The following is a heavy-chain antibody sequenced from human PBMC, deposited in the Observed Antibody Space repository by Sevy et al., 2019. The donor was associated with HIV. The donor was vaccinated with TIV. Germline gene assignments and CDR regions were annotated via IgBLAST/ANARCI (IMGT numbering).Heavy chain of an antibody. V-gene: IGHV3-23*01. CDR1: GFTFSSYA. J-gene: IGHJ4*02. CDR2: ISGSGGST. D-gene: IGHD6-13*01. Sequence: GGSLRLSCAASGFTFSSYAMSWVRQAPGKGLEWVSAISGSGGSTYYADSVKGRFTISRDNSKKTLYLQMNSLRAEDTAVYYCAKGMSAAGYYFDYWGQGTLVTVSS. CDR3: AKGMSAAGYYFDY.